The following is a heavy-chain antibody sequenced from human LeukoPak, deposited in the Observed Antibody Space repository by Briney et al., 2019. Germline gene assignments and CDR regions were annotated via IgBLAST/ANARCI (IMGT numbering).Heavy chain of an antibody. CDR1: GFTFSRYG. J-gene: IGHJ4*02. V-gene: IGHV3-30*18. CDR3: ANMGLG. CDR2: ISCDGSNK. Sequence: GRSLRLSCAASGFTFSRYGMHWVRQAPGQGLEWVAVISCDGSNKYFADSVKGRFTIFRDTSKDTLYLQMNSLRAEDKAVYSCANMGLGWGQGNLVTVSS.